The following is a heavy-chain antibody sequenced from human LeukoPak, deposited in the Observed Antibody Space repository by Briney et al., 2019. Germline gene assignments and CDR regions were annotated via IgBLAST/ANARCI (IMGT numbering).Heavy chain of an antibody. CDR2: IYYSGNT. Sequence: SETLSLTCTVSGGSIISSSYYWGWIRQPPGKGLEWIGSIYYSGNTDYNPSLKSRVTISVDTSKKQFSLKLSSVTAADTAVYYCARDPRYRSSSGHYYYYMDVWGKGTTVTISS. J-gene: IGHJ6*03. CDR3: ARDPRYRSSSGHYYYYMDV. CDR1: GGSIISSSYY. V-gene: IGHV4-39*07. D-gene: IGHD6-6*01.